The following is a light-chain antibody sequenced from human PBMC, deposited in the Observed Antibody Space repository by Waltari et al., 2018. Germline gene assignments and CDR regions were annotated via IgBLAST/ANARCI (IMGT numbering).Light chain of an antibody. CDR2: GAS. V-gene: IGKV1-39*01. CDR1: ESISSY. CDR3: QQSFGIPLT. J-gene: IGKJ4*01. Sequence: DIQMTQSPSSLSTSVGDRVTITCRASESISSYLNWYQQKPGKAPKVLIYGASSLQSGVPSRFSGSGSGTDFTLTISSLQPDDFATYYCQQSFGIPLTFGGGTKVEIK.